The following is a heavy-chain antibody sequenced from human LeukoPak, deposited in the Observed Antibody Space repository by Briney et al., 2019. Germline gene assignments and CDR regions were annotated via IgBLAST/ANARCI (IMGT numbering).Heavy chain of an antibody. D-gene: IGHD3-10*02. V-gene: IGHV3-48*03. J-gene: IGHJ6*04. CDR3: AELGITMIGGV. CDR2: ISSSGSTI. Sequence: GSLRLSCAASGFTFSSYEMNWVRQAPGKGLEWVSYISSSGSTIYYADSVKGRFAISRDNAKNSLYLQMNSLRAEDTAVYYCAELGITMIGGVWGKGTTVTISS. CDR1: GFTFSSYE.